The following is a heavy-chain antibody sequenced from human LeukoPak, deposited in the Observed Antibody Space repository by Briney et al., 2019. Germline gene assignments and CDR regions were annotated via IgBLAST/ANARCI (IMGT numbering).Heavy chain of an antibody. CDR3: ATLSLIMVRGVSRDY. D-gene: IGHD3-10*01. CDR1: GYTLTELS. J-gene: IGHJ4*02. Sequence: GASVKVSCKVSGYTLTELSMHWVRQAPGKGLEWMGGFDTEDGETIYAQKFQGRVTMTEDTSTDTAYMELSSLRSEDTAVYYCATLSLIMVRGVSRDYWGQGTLVTVSS. CDR2: FDTEDGET. V-gene: IGHV1-24*01.